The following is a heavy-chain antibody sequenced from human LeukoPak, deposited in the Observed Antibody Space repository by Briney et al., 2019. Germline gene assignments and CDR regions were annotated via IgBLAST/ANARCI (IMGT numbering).Heavy chain of an antibody. Sequence: SSETLSLTCAVYGGSFSGYYWSWIRQPPGKGLEWIGEINHSGSTNYNPSLKSRVTISVDKSKNQFSLKLSSVTAADTAVYYCARVGASSDCLDYWGQGTLVTVSS. V-gene: IGHV4-34*01. J-gene: IGHJ4*02. CDR1: GGSFSGYY. D-gene: IGHD6-19*01. CDR3: ARVGASSDCLDY. CDR2: INHSGST.